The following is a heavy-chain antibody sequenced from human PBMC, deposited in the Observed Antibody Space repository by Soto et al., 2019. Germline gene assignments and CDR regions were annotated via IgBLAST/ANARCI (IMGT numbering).Heavy chain of an antibody. D-gene: IGHD3-3*01. CDR2: ISSSSSTI. Sequence: GGSLRLSCAASGFTFSSYSMNWVRQAPGKGLEWVSYISSSSSTIYYADSVKGRFTISRDNAKNSLYLQMNSLRAEDTSLYYCAKDIGTYYDFWSGFDYWGQGTLVTVSS. CDR3: AKDIGTYYDFWSGFDY. CDR1: GFTFSSYS. J-gene: IGHJ4*02. V-gene: IGHV3-48*04.